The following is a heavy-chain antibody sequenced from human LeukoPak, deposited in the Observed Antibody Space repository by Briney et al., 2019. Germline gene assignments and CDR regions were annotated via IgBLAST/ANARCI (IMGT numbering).Heavy chain of an antibody. CDR3: TIEQGYPMDV. Sequence: SGGPLTLFCAACEFTFSSYELIWVREATGKGLEWGGRIKSKIEGRTADYPAPVNGRFAISRDDSKNTLYLQMNSLKTEDTAIYYCTIEQGYPMDVWGQGTTVTVSS. CDR1: EFTFSSYE. J-gene: IGHJ6*02. CDR2: IKSKIEGRTA. V-gene: IGHV3-15*01. D-gene: IGHD1-1*01.